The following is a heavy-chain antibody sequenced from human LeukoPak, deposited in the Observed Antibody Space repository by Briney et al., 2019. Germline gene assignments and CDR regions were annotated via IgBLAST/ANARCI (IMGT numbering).Heavy chain of an antibody. CDR1: GYTFTGYY. J-gene: IGHJ4*02. D-gene: IGHD2-15*01. Sequence: ASVKVSCKASGYTFTGYYMHWVRQAPGQGLEWMGWINPNSGGTNYAQKFQGWVTMTRDTSISTAYMELSRLRSDDTAVYYCAREGCSGGSCYYVFDYWSQGTLVTVSS. CDR2: INPNSGGT. V-gene: IGHV1-2*04. CDR3: AREGCSGGSCYYVFDY.